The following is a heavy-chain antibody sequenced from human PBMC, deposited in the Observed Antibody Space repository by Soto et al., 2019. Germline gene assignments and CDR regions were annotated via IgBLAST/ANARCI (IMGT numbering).Heavy chain of an antibody. J-gene: IGHJ4*02. CDR1: GYTFTSYG. D-gene: IGHD3-3*01. Sequence: GASVKVSCKASGYTFTSYGISWVRQAPGQGLEWMGWISAYNGNTNYAQKLQARVTMTTDTSTSTAYMELRSLRSDDTAVYYCARRFVGDTIFGVVIIHYCDYGGQG. CDR3: ARRFVGDTIFGVVIIHYCDY. V-gene: IGHV1-18*01. CDR2: ISAYNGNT.